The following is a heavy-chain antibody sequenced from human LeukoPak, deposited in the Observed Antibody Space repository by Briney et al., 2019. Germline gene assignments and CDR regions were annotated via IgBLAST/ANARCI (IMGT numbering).Heavy chain of an antibody. D-gene: IGHD1-26*01. Sequence: ASVKVSCKASGYTFTGYYMHWVRQAPGQGLEWMGWINPNSGGTNYAQKFQGRVTMTRDTSISTAYVELSRLRSDDTAVYYCARDKVGAIPFDYWGQGTLVTVSS. V-gene: IGHV1-2*02. CDR3: ARDKVGAIPFDY. J-gene: IGHJ4*02. CDR2: INPNSGGT. CDR1: GYTFTGYY.